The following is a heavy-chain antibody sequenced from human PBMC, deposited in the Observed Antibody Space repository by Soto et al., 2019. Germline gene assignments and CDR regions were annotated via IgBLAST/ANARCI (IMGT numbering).Heavy chain of an antibody. V-gene: IGHV2-5*01. CDR1: GFSLRTTGVG. CDR3: IYRREAYDYHGLDV. J-gene: IGHJ6*02. D-gene: IGHD3-10*01. CDR2: LYFNDDR. Sequence: SGPTLVNPTETLTLTCTFSGFSLRTTGVGVGWIRQPPGQSLEWLVVLYFNDDRRYNPSLRNRLSITKDTSTNQVVLTMTHMDPVDTATYYYIYRREAYDYHGLDVWGQGPTVTVYS.